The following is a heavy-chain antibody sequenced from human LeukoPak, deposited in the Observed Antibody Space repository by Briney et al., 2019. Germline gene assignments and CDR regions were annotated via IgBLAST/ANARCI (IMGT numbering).Heavy chain of an antibody. Sequence: GGSLRLSCAASGFTFSDYYMSWIRQAPGKGLEWVSYISSSGSTIYYADSVKGRFTISRDNAKNSLYLQMNSLRAEDTAVYYCARGSETYYYDSSGFDRGYFDYWGQGTLVTVSS. CDR3: ARGSETYYYDSSGFDRGYFDY. D-gene: IGHD3-22*01. V-gene: IGHV3-11*01. J-gene: IGHJ4*02. CDR2: ISSSGSTI. CDR1: GFTFSDYY.